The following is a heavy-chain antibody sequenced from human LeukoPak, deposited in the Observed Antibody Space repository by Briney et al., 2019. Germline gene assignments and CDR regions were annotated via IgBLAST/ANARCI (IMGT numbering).Heavy chain of an antibody. J-gene: IGHJ4*02. CDR1: GFTFRSYA. V-gene: IGHV3-23*01. Sequence: GGSLRLSCAAAGFTFRSYAMDWVRQGPGKGLEWVSTMSASDAGTYYADSVKGRFTISRDNSKNTLYLQMNSLRAEDTAVYYCAKDRYTMVRGVTTDWGQGTLVTVSS. CDR2: MSASDAGT. D-gene: IGHD3-10*01. CDR3: AKDRYTMVRGVTTD.